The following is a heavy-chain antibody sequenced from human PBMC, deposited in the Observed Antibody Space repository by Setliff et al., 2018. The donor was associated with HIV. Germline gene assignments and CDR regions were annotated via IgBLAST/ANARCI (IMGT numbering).Heavy chain of an antibody. CDR2: IIPIFGTA. Sequence: SVKVSCKASGYTFTGYYMHWVRQAPGQGLEWMGGIIPIFGTAKYAQKFQGRLTITADESTSTAYMELSSLRSEDTAVYYCARLREMATINYYYNYMDVWGKGTMVTVSS. CDR1: GYTFTGYY. V-gene: IGHV1-69*13. CDR3: ARLREMATINYYYNYMDV. D-gene: IGHD5-12*01. J-gene: IGHJ6*03.